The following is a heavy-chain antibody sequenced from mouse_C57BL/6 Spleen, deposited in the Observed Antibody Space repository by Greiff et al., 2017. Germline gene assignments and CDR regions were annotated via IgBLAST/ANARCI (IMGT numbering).Heavy chain of an antibody. D-gene: IGHD2-4*01. Sequence: VQGVESGAELVKPGASVKISCKASGYAFSSYWMNWVKQRPGKGLEWIGQIYPGDGDTNYNGKFKGKATLTADKSSSTAYMQLSSLTSEDSAVYFCARCDSYWYVDVWGTGTTVTVSS. J-gene: IGHJ1*03. CDR1: GYAFSSYW. V-gene: IGHV1-80*01. CDR2: IYPGDGDT. CDR3: ARCDSYWYVDV.